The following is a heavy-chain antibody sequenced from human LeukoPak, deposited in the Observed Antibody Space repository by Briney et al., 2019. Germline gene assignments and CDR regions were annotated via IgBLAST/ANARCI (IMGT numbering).Heavy chain of an antibody. Sequence: PGGSLRLSCAASGFTFSIYSMNWVRQAPGKGLEWLSYITSDSNTIYYADSVKGRFTISRDNAKNSLYLQMNSLRAEDTALYYCAREYCSGGSCYRDAFDIWGQGTMVTVSS. CDR1: GFTFSIYS. V-gene: IGHV3-48*01. CDR3: AREYCSGGSCYRDAFDI. D-gene: IGHD2-15*01. J-gene: IGHJ3*02. CDR2: ITSDSNTI.